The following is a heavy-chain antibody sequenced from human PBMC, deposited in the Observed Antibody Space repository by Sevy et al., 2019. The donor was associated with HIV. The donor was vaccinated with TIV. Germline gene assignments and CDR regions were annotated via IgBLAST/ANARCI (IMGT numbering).Heavy chain of an antibody. Sequence: GGSLRLSCAASGFTFSSYGMLWVRQAPGKGLEWVALIWYDGSSKYYADSVKGRFTISRDNSKNTLYLQMNSLRAEDTAVYYCASGAYYYASRTENFDYWGQGTLVTVSS. V-gene: IGHV3-33*01. CDR2: IWYDGSSK. CDR3: ASGAYYYASRTENFDY. J-gene: IGHJ4*02. CDR1: GFTFSSYG. D-gene: IGHD3-10*01.